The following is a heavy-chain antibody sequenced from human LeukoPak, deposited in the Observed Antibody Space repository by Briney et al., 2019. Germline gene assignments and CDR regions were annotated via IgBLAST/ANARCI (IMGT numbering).Heavy chain of an antibody. V-gene: IGHV1-2*06. CDR1: GYTFSGDY. D-gene: IGHD1-26*01. CDR2: INPDSGGT. J-gene: IGHJ4*02. CDR3: ARDRNLYSGSFAS. Sequence: ASVKVPCRASGYTFSGDYIHWVRQAPGQGLEWMGRINPDSGGTTYAQNFQSRVTMTRDTSIGTAYMELSRLTSDDSAFYYCARDRNLYSGSFASWGQGTLVTVSS.